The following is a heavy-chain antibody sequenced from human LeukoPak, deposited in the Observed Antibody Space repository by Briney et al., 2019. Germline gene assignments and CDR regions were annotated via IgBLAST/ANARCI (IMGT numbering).Heavy chain of an antibody. V-gene: IGHV3-23*01. CDR1: GFTFSIYD. J-gene: IGHJ4*02. CDR2: ISGSGSST. CDR3: AKGGYNYNYLFDY. D-gene: IGHD5-18*01. Sequence: GGSLRLSCAASGFTFSIYDMSWVRQAPGKGLEWVSAISGSGSSTYYADSVKGHFTISRDNYKNTLFLQMNSMRVEDTAIYYCAKGGYNYNYLFDYWGQGALVTVSS.